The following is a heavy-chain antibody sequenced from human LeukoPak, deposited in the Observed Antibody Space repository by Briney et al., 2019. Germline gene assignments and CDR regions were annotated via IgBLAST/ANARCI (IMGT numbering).Heavy chain of an antibody. CDR2: IYHSGST. D-gene: IGHD3-10*01. CDR3: AATGSGSYTFDY. Sequence: PAETLSLTCTVSGVSISSHYWSWIRQPPGKGLEWIGYIYHSGSTYYNPSLKSRVTISVDRSKNQFSLKLSSVTAADTAVYYCAATGSGSYTFDYWGQGTLVTVSS. CDR1: GVSISSHY. J-gene: IGHJ4*02. V-gene: IGHV4-59*04.